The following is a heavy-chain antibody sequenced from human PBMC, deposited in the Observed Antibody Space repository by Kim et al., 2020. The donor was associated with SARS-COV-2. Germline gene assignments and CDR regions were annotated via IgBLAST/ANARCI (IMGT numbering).Heavy chain of an antibody. J-gene: IGHJ4*02. CDR3: ARGYSESSGYYAFDF. D-gene: IGHD3-22*01. CDR1: GFIVNNNY. V-gene: IGHV3-66*01. Sequence: GGSLRLSCAASGFIVNNNYMNWVRQTPGKGLEWVSIIYTAGSGGNTYYADSAKGRFTISRDSSKNTLYLQMNSLRAEDTATYYCARGYSESSGYYAFDFWGQGTLVTVSS. CDR2: IYTAGSGGNT.